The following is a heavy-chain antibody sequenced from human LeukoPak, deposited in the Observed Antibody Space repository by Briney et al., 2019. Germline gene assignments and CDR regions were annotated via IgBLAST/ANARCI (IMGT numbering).Heavy chain of an antibody. CDR1: GGSISSYY. D-gene: IGHD6-13*01. V-gene: IGHV4-4*07. J-gene: IGHJ4*02. CDR3: ARQIASAGTAGFDF. CDR2: IYSAGST. Sequence: SETLSLTCTVSGGSISSYYWSWIRQPAGKGLEWIGRIYSAGSTNYNPSLKSRVTMSVDTSKNQFSLRLRSVTAADTAVYYCARQIASAGTAGFDFWGQGALVTVSS.